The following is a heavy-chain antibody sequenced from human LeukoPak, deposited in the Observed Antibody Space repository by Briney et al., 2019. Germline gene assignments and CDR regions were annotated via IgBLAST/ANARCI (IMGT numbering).Heavy chain of an antibody. D-gene: IGHD6-13*01. CDR3: AREGPQPGYSSSWYYPPGYYYYYMDV. CDR1: GYTFTSYA. V-gene: IGHV7-4-1*02. CDR2: INTNTGNP. J-gene: IGHJ6*03. Sequence: ASVKVSCKASGYTFTSYAMNWVRQAPGQGLEWMGWINTNTGNPTYAQGFTGRFVFSLDTSVSTAYLQISSLKAEDTAVYYCAREGPQPGYSSSWYYPPGYYYYYMDVWGKGTTVTVSS.